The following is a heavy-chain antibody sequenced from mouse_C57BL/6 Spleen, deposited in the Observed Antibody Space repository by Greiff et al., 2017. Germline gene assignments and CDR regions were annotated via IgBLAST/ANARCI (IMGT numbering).Heavy chain of an antibody. D-gene: IGHD4-1*01. CDR2: IGPNSGGT. J-gene: IGHJ2*01. CDR1: GYTFTSYW. V-gene: IGHV1-72*01. CDR3: ASNWDFDY. Sequence: VQLQQPGAELVKPGASVKLSCKASGYTFTSYWMHWVKQRPGRGLEWIGRIGPNSGGTKYNEKFESKATLTVDKPSSPAYMQLSSLTAEDSAVYYCASNWDFDYWGQGTTLTVSS.